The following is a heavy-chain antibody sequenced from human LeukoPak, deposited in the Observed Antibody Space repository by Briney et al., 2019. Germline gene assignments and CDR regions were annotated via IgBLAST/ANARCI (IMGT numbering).Heavy chain of an antibody. V-gene: IGHV1-8*03. J-gene: IGHJ5*02. CDR1: GYTFTSYD. D-gene: IGHD4-17*01. CDR3: ARADYGDYVGGFDP. Sequence: ASVKVSCKASGYTFTSYDINWVRQATGQGLEWMGWMNPNSGNTGYAQKFQGRVTITRNTSISTAYMELSSLRAEDTAVYYCARADYGDYVGGFDPWGQGTLVTVSS. CDR2: MNPNSGNT.